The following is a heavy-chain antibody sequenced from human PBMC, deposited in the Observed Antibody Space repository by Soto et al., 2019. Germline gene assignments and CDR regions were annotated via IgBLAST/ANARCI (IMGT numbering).Heavy chain of an antibody. J-gene: IGHJ4*02. CDR1: GFTFSSYS. Sequence: GGSLRLSCAASGFTFSSYSMNWVRQAPGKGLAWVSSISSSGFDTDYTDSVKGRFIISRDNATNSLFLQMNSLRAEDAAVYFCARRNGANNDYWGQGTLVT. V-gene: IGHV3-21*01. CDR2: ISSSGFDT. D-gene: IGHD4-17*01. CDR3: ARRNGANNDY.